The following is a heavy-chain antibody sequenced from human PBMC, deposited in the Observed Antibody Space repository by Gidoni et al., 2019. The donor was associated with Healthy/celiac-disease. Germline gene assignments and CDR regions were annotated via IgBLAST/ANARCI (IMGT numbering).Heavy chain of an antibody. CDR3: AHSAYYDFWSGPYYYYGMDV. CDR1: GFSLSTSGVG. D-gene: IGHD3-3*01. J-gene: IGHJ6*02. V-gene: IGHV2-5*02. Sequence: QITLKESGPTLVKPTQTPTLTCTFSGFSLSTSGVGVGWIRQPPGKALEWLALIYWDDDKRYSPSLKSRLTITKDTSKNQVVLTMTNMDPVDTATYYCAHSAYYDFWSGPYYYYGMDVWGQGTTVTVSS. CDR2: IYWDDDK.